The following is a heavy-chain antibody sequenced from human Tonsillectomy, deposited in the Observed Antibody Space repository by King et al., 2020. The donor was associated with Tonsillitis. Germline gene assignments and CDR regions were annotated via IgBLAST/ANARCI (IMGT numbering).Heavy chain of an antibody. CDR1: GYSXTSYW. CDR2: IHLGDSDT. V-gene: IGHV5-51*01. Sequence: QLVQSXXAVKKPGESLKISCKGSGYSXTSYWIAXVRQMPGKGLEWMGIIHLGDSDTRYSPSFQGQVTISADKSISTAYLQWSSLKASDTAMVYCARGPXXVYXXYWGXXTLXTVS. CDR3: ARGPXXVYXXY. J-gene: IGHJ4*02.